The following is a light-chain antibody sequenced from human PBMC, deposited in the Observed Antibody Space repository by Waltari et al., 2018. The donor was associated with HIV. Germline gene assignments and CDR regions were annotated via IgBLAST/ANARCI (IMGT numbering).Light chain of an antibody. CDR3: QVWDESNEQVV. Sequence: YVLPPPPSVSVAPGPPARIACGGDNLAGRQVHWYQRRPGQAPALVVFDDSDRPSGIPERFSGSISGNTATLIISRVEDGDEADYYCQVWDESNEQVVFGGGTRLTVL. J-gene: IGLJ2*01. V-gene: IGLV3-21*02. CDR1: NLAGRQ. CDR2: DDS.